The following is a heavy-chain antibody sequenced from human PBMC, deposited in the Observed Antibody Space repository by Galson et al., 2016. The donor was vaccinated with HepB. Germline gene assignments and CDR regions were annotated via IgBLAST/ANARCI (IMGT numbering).Heavy chain of an antibody. CDR2: IIPIFATA. Sequence: SVKVSCKASGGTFSSYAISWVRQAPGQGLEWMGGIIPIFATANYAQKFQGRVTITADRSTSTAYMELSSLRSEDTAVYYCATDRPRYCISTTCPNWFDPWGQGTLVTVSS. CDR1: GGTFSSYA. V-gene: IGHV1-69*06. D-gene: IGHD2-2*01. J-gene: IGHJ5*02. CDR3: ATDRPRYCISTTCPNWFDP.